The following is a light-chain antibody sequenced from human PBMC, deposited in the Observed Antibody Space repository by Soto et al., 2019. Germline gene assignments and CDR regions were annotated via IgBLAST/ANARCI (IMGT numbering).Light chain of an antibody. V-gene: IGKV1-39*01. CDR1: QSVGNF. CDR2: AAS. CDR3: QQSFTTLT. J-gene: IGKJ1*01. Sequence: DIQMTQSPSSLSASVGDRVTITCRASQSVGNFLNWYQQKPGLPPKYLIYAASNLQIGVPSRFSGSGSGTDFTLTISNLQSEDCATYYCQQSFTTLTFGQGNKVEVK.